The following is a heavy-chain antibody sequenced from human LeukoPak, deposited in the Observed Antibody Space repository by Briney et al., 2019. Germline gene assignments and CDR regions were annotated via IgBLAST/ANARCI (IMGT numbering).Heavy chain of an antibody. D-gene: IGHD3-22*01. CDR2: IYYSGST. CDR1: GGSISSYY. J-gene: IGHJ3*02. Sequence: SETLSLTCSVSGGSISSYYWSWIRQPPGKGLEWIGYIYYSGSTNYNPSLKSRVTISVDTSKNQFSLKLSSVTAADTAVYYCARDRDSSGYSDAFEIWGQGTVVTVSS. V-gene: IGHV4-59*01. CDR3: ARDRDSSGYSDAFEI.